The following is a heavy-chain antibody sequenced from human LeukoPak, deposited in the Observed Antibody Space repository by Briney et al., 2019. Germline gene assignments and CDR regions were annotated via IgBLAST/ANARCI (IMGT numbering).Heavy chain of an antibody. V-gene: IGHV1-46*01. CDR2: INPSGGNT. D-gene: IGHD3-10*01. CDR1: GYTFTNYY. CDR3: AGRARLGSYLFGMDV. Sequence: EASVKVSCKASGYTFTNYYLHWVRQAPGQGLEWMGIINPSGGNTNYAQRFQGRLTMTRDTSTSTVYMELSGLRSEDTAVFYCAGRARLGSYLFGMDVWGQGTTVTVS. J-gene: IGHJ6*02.